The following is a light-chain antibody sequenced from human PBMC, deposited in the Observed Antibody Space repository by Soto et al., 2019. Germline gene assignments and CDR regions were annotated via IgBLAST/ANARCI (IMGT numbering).Light chain of an antibody. CDR2: AAS. Sequence: DIQMTQSPSSLSASVGDRVTITCRASQRTSSYLNWYQQTPGKAPKLLIYAASSLQSGVPSRFSGSGYGTDFTLTISSLQPEDFATYYCQQSYSTPRTFGQGTKVEIK. J-gene: IGKJ1*01. CDR3: QQSYSTPRT. CDR1: QRTSSY. V-gene: IGKV1-39*01.